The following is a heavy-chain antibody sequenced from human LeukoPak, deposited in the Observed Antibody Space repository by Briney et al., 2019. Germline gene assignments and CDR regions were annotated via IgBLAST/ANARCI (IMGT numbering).Heavy chain of an antibody. V-gene: IGHV3-23*01. CDR3: AKRSSSWYVIDY. J-gene: IGHJ4*02. D-gene: IGHD6-13*01. CDR1: GFIFSSYA. CDR2: ISGSGGST. Sequence: GGSLRLSCAASGFIFSSYAMSWVRQAPGKGLEWVSAISGSGGSTYYADSVKGRFTISRDNSKNTLYLQMNSLRAENTAVYYCAKRSSSWYVIDYWGQGTLVTVSS.